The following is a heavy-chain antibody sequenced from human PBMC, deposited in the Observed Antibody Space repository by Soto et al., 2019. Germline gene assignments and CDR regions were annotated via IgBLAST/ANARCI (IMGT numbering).Heavy chain of an antibody. V-gene: IGHV1-18*01. J-gene: IGHJ4*02. Sequence: QVQLVQSGAEVKKPGASVKVSCKASGYNFPDYSISWVRQAPGQGLEWMGWISAYNGDTNYAQKFQGRVTMTRDTATSTAYMHRRSLSSDDTAVYYCARGGRGVTLYFDYWGQGTLVTVSS. D-gene: IGHD3-10*01. CDR3: ARGGRGVTLYFDY. CDR2: ISAYNGDT. CDR1: GYNFPDYS.